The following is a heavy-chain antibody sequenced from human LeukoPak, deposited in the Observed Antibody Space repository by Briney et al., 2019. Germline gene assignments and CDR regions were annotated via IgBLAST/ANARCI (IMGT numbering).Heavy chain of an antibody. Sequence: SETLSLTCTVSGGSISSYYWSWIRQPPGKGLEWIGYIYYSGSTNYNPSLKSRVTISVDTSKNQCSLKLSSVTAADTAVYYCARGDFWSGRIDYWGQGTLVTVSS. CDR3: ARGDFWSGRIDY. CDR1: GGSISSYY. J-gene: IGHJ4*02. D-gene: IGHD3-3*01. CDR2: IYYSGST. V-gene: IGHV4-59*12.